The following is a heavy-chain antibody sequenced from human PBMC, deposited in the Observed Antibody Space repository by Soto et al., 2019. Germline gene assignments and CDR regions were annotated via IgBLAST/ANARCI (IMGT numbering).Heavy chain of an antibody. J-gene: IGHJ1*01. V-gene: IGHV1-18*01. Sequence: QVQLVQSEAEVKKPGASVKVSCKASGYTFTSYGISWVRQAPGQGLEWMGWISAYNGNTHYAQKLQGRVSMTTDTPTSTAYMELRSLTSDDTAVYYCATKIAAAGVEYFQHWGQGTMVTVSS. CDR1: GYTFTSYG. CDR2: ISAYNGNT. D-gene: IGHD6-13*01. CDR3: ATKIAAAGVEYFQH.